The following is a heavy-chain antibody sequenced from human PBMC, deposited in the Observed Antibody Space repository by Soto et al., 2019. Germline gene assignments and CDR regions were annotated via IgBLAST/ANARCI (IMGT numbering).Heavy chain of an antibody. Sequence: EVQLVESGGGLVKPGGSVRLSCAASGFTYSNAWLSWVRQAPGKGLEWVGRIKSTRAGGTTEYDAPVKDRFTISRDDSKNTLYLQMNSLKIEDTAVYYCARGHRSSGKIFDSWGQGTLVTVSS. J-gene: IGHJ4*02. CDR3: ARGHRSSGKIFDS. CDR2: IKSTRAGGTT. D-gene: IGHD3-22*01. CDR1: GFTYSNAW. V-gene: IGHV3-15*01.